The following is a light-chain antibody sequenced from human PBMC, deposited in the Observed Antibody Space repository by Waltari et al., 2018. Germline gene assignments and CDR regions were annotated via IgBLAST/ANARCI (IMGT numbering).Light chain of an antibody. CDR2: DAS. CDR1: QSVSSY. J-gene: IGKJ1*01. Sequence: EIVLTQSPATLSLSPGERATLSCRASQSVSSYLAWYQQKPGPAPRLLIYDASNRATGIPARFSGSGSGTDFTLTISSLEPEDFAVYYCQQRSNWPPRTFGQGTKVEIK. CDR3: QQRSNWPPRT. V-gene: IGKV3-11*01.